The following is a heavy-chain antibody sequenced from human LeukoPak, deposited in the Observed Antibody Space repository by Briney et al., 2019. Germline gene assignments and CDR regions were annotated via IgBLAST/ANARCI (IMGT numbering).Heavy chain of an antibody. Sequence: SETLSLTCTVSGGSISSYYWSWIRQPPGKGLEWIGYIYYSGSTNYNPSLKSRVTISVDTSKNQFSLKLSSVTAADTAVYYCARHLAAAVPNFDYWGQGTLVIVSS. CDR1: GGSISSYY. V-gene: IGHV4-59*08. J-gene: IGHJ4*02. CDR3: ARHLAAAVPNFDY. D-gene: IGHD6-13*01. CDR2: IYYSGST.